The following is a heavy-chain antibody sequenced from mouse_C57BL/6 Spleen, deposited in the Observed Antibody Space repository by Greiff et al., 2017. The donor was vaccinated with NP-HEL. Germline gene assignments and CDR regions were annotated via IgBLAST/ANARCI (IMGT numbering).Heavy chain of an antibody. CDR3: AKIQLRLRAMDY. CDR1: GFSLTSYG. CDR2: IWSGGST. D-gene: IGHD3-2*02. J-gene: IGHJ4*01. Sequence: QVQLQQSGPGLVQPSQSLSITCTVSGFSLTSYGVHWVRQSPGKGLEWLGVIWSGGSTDYNTAFISRLSISKDNSKSQVFFKMNSLQADATARYYCAKIQLRLRAMDYWGQGASVTVSS. V-gene: IGHV2-2*01.